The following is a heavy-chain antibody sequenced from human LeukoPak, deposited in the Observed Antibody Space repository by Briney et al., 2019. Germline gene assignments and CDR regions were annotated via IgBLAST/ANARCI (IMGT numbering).Heavy chain of an antibody. CDR3: ARDQGTTMTSYAFDI. CDR1: GFTFSSYW. V-gene: IGHV3-7*01. Sequence: GGSLRLSCAASGFTFSSYWMSWVRQAPGKGLEWVANIKLDGSEKYYVDSVKGRFTISRDNAKNSLYLQVNSLRVEDTAVYFCARDQGTTMTSYAFDIWGQGTMVIVSS. D-gene: IGHD4-17*01. J-gene: IGHJ3*02. CDR2: IKLDGSEK.